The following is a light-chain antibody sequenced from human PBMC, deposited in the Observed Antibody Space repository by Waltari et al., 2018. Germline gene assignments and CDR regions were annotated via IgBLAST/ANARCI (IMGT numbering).Light chain of an antibody. Sequence: SYVVTQSPSVSVAPGETARNTCGGDNIGSKSVHWYQQRPGQAPVLVISYDSDRPSGIPERFSGSNSGNTATLTISWVEADDEADYYCLVWHSTTDHHGVFGGGTKLTVL. V-gene: IGLV3-21*04. CDR2: YDS. CDR3: LVWHSTTDHHGV. CDR1: NIGSKS. J-gene: IGLJ2*01.